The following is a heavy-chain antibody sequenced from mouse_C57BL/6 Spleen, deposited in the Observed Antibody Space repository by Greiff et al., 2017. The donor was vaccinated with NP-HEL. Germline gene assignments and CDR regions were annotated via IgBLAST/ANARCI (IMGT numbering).Heavy chain of an antibody. CDR2: IYPRDGST. CDR1: GYTFTSYD. J-gene: IGHJ3*01. V-gene: IGHV1-85*01. CDR3: ARPLYYDYDRGFAY. Sequence: VQLQQSGPELVKPGASVKLSCKASGYTFTSYDINWVKQRPGQGLEWIGWIYPRDGSTKYNEKFKGKDKLTVDTSSSTAYMELHSLTSEDSAVYFCARPLYYDYDRGFAYWGQGTLVTVSA. D-gene: IGHD2-4*01.